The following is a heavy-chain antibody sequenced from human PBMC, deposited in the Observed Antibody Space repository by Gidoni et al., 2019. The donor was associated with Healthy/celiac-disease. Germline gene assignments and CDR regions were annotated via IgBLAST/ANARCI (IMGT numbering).Heavy chain of an antibody. CDR3: ARGRGWRGYFQH. J-gene: IGHJ1*01. V-gene: IGHV4-34*01. D-gene: IGHD6-19*01. CDR2: INHSGST. Sequence: QVQLQQWGAGLLKPSETLSLTCAVYGGSFSGYYWSWIRQPPGKGLEWIGEINHSGSTNYNPSLKSRVTISVDTSENQFSLKLSSVTAADTAVYYCARGRGWRGYFQHWGQGTLVTVSS. CDR1: GGSFSGYY.